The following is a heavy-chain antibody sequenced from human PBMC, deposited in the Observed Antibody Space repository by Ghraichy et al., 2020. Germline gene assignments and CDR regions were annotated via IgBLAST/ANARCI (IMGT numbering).Heavy chain of an antibody. V-gene: IGHV4-39*01. CDR3: AISFYDSSGYHDY. CDR2: IYYSGST. D-gene: IGHD3-22*01. J-gene: IGHJ4*02. Sequence: SETLSLTCTVSGGSISSSSYYWGWIRQPPGKGLEWIGSIYYSGSTYYNPSLKSRVTISVDTSKKQFSLKLSSVTAADTAVYYCAISFYDSSGYHDYWGQGTLVTVSS. CDR1: GGSISSSSYY.